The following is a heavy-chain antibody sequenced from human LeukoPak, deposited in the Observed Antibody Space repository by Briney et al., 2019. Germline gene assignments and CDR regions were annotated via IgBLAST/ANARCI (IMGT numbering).Heavy chain of an antibody. CDR1: GFTFSSYW. D-gene: IGHD4-11*01. CDR3: ARAQKYSYDAFDI. CDR2: VSAHGLDK. J-gene: IGHJ3*02. Sequence: PGGSLRLSCAASGFTFSSYWMSWVRQAPGKGLEWLAVVSAHGLDKFYADSVRGRFTISKDTSQNTLFLQMNSLSAEDTAVYYCARAQKYSYDAFDIWGQGTMVTVSS. V-gene: IGHV3-30*03.